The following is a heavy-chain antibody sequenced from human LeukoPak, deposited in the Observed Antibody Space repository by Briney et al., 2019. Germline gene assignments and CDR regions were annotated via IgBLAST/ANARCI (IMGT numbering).Heavy chain of an antibody. J-gene: IGHJ5*02. Sequence: ASVKLSCKASGYTFTDHYIHWVQQAPGKGLEWVGRVDPEEGEAISAQKFQGRVTISADTSTDTAYLELTSLRSDDTAVYYCATEVNVAYYNVPGNDYRGIDPWGPGTLVTVSS. V-gene: IGHV1-69-2*01. CDR2: VDPEEGEA. CDR3: ATEVNVAYYNVPGNDYRGIDP. CDR1: GYTFTDHY. D-gene: IGHD3-10*02.